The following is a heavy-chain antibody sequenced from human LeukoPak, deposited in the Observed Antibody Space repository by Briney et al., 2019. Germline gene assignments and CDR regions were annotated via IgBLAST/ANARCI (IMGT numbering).Heavy chain of an antibody. V-gene: IGHV4-59*01. J-gene: IGHJ3*02. CDR2: IYYSGST. CDR1: GGSFSGYY. CDR3: ARAVGYYDAFDI. D-gene: IGHD3-22*01. Sequence: SETLSLTCAVYGGSFSGYYWSWIRQPPGKGLEWIGYIYYSGSTNYNPSLKSRVTISVDTSKNQFSLKLSSVTAADTAVYYCARAVGYYDAFDIWGQGTMVTVSS.